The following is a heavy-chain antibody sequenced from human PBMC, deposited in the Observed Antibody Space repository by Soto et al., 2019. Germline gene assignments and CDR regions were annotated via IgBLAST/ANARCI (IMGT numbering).Heavy chain of an antibody. CDR2: IGPESGAT. J-gene: IGHJ4*02. CDR1: GYTFTGNY. Sequence: VASVKVSCKASGYTFTGNYIHWVRQAPEQGPEWMGEIGPESGATRYAQKFQGRVTMTRDTSITTVYMELKNLSPDDTAVYYCGRGRSGQIVVFYWGQGTPVTVSS. D-gene: IGHD1-26*01. V-gene: IGHV1-2*02. CDR3: GRGRSGQIVVFY.